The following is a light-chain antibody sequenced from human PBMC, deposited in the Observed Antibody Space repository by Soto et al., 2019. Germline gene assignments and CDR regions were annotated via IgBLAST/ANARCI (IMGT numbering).Light chain of an antibody. J-gene: IGKJ2*01. CDR1: QSVSSY. CDR2: DAS. V-gene: IGKV3-11*01. CDR3: QQRSNWPSMYT. Sequence: EIVLTQSPATLSLSPGERATLSCRASQSVSSYLAWYQQKPGQAPRLLLYDASNRATGIPARFSGSGSGTDFTLTISSLEPEDFAVYYCQQRSNWPSMYTFGQGTKLEIK.